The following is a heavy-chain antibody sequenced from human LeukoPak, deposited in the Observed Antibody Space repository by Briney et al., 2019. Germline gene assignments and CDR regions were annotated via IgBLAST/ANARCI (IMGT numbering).Heavy chain of an antibody. CDR2: IYYSGST. V-gene: IGHV4-59*08. D-gene: IGHD3-10*01. CDR3: ARHSGGGLWFGESAIGY. J-gene: IGHJ4*02. CDR1: GGSISSYY. Sequence: SETLPLTCTVSGGSISSYYWSWIRQPPGKGLEWIGYIYYSGSTNYNPSLKSRVTISVDTSKNQFSLKLSSVTAADTAVYYCARHSGGGLWFGESAIGYWGQGTLVTVSS.